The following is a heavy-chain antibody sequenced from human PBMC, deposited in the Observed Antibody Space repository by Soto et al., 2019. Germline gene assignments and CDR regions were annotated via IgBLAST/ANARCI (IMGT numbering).Heavy chain of an antibody. CDR1: GFSFTTYA. J-gene: IGHJ4*02. D-gene: IGHD3-22*01. Sequence: EVQLLESGGGLVQPGGSLRLSCAASGFSFTTYAMGWVRQAPGKGLEWVSAVSGNGSTTYYADSVKGRFIISRNNAKTTAYLYMNSLRAEDTAVYYCARDPRYYDSGGYYDYWGQGTLVTVSS. V-gene: IGHV3-23*01. CDR2: VSGNGSTT. CDR3: ARDPRYYDSGGYYDY.